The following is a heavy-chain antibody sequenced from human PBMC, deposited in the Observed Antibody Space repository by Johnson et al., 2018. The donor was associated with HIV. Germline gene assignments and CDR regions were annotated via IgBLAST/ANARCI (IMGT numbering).Heavy chain of an antibody. CDR3: AKGGITMAPDAFDI. CDR1: GFTFSSFG. Sequence: VQLVESGGGVVQPGRSLRLSCAVSGFTFSSFGMHWVRQAPGKGLEWMAVISSAGTAKYYADSVTGRLTISRDNSKNTLYLQMNSLRAEDTAVYYCAKGGITMAPDAFDIWGQGTMVTVSS. CDR2: ISSAGTAK. D-gene: IGHD3-10*01. J-gene: IGHJ3*02. V-gene: IGHV3-30*18.